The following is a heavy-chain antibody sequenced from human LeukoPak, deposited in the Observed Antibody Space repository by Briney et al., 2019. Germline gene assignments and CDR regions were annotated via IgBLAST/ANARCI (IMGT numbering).Heavy chain of an antibody. CDR3: ARDRYCSSTSCYDNWFDP. V-gene: IGHV3-33*01. Sequence: SGGSLRLSCAASGFTFSSYGMHWVRQAPGKGLEWVAVIWYDGSNKYYADSVKGRFTISRDNSKNTLYLQMNSLRAEDTAVYYCARDRYCSSTSCYDNWFDPWGQGTLVTVSS. CDR2: IWYDGSNK. CDR1: GFTFSSYG. J-gene: IGHJ5*02. D-gene: IGHD2-2*01.